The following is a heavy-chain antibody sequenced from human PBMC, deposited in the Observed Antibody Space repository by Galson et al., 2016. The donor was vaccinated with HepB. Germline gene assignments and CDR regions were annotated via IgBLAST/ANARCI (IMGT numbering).Heavy chain of an antibody. CDR2: IIPIFGTT. V-gene: IGHV1-69*13. Sequence: SVKVSCKASGSTFSSYAVSWVRQAPGQGLEWMGGIIPIFGTTNYVQKFQGRFTITADGSTSTAYMELSSLRSDDTAVYYCARDGNSYDSLGYYYGMDVWGQGTTVTVSS. CDR3: ARDGNSYDSLGYYYGMDV. D-gene: IGHD5-18*01. J-gene: IGHJ6*02. CDR1: GSTFSSYA.